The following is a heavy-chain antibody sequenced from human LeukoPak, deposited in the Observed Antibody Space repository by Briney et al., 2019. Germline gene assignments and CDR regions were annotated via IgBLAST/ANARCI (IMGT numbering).Heavy chain of an antibody. D-gene: IGHD3-16*02. V-gene: IGHV3-48*01. J-gene: IGHJ4*02. CDR2: ISSSSTTI. Sequence: GGSQRLSCAASGFTFSSYSMNWVRQAPGKGLEWVSYISSSSTTIYYADSVKGRFTISRDNAKNSLYLQMNSLRAEDTAVYYCAKLYDYVWGSYRQGFDYWGQGTLVTVSS. CDR3: AKLYDYVWGSYRQGFDY. CDR1: GFTFSSYS.